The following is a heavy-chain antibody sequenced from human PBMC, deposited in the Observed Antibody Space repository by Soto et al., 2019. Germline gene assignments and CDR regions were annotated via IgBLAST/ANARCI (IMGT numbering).Heavy chain of an antibody. V-gene: IGHV3-48*03. Sequence: EVHLVESGGGLVQPGGSLRLSCAASGFIFSRYEMNWVRQAPGKGLEWVSYINTRGNIIHYADSVKGRFTISRDNAENSLYLQMNSRRAEDTAVYYCARDLDYYDSSGYQDYWGQGSLVTVSS. CDR1: GFIFSRYE. CDR3: ARDLDYYDSSGYQDY. J-gene: IGHJ4*02. CDR2: INTRGNII. D-gene: IGHD3-22*01.